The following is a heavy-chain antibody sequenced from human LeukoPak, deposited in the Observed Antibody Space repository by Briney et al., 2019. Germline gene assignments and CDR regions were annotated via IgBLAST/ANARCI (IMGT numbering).Heavy chain of an antibody. Sequence: SETLSLTCSVSAGSISSSNYYWGWIRQPPGKGLEWIGSIYYSGRTYYNPSLKSRVTISVDTSKKQFSLKLSSVTAADTAVYYCARGRPDGSGSYYKFDPWGQGTLVTVSS. J-gene: IGHJ5*02. CDR1: AGSISSSNYY. D-gene: IGHD3-10*01. CDR3: ARGRPDGSGSYYKFDP. V-gene: IGHV4-39*01. CDR2: IYYSGRT.